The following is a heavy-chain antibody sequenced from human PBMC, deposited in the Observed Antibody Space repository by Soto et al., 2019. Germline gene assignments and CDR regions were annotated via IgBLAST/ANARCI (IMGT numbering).Heavy chain of an antibody. D-gene: IGHD1-1*01. Sequence: PGGALRLSCATSGFTLRSYWMHWVRQAPGKGRVWVSRINSEGSSTSYADSVRGRFTISRDNAKNTLYLKMNSLRAEDTAVYYCARSTQNLDYWGQGTLVTVSS. CDR2: INSEGSST. CDR1: GFTLRSYW. V-gene: IGHV3-74*01. J-gene: IGHJ4*02. CDR3: ARSTQNLDY.